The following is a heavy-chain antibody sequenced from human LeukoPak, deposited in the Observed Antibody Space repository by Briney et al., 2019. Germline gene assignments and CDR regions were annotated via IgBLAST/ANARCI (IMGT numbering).Heavy chain of an antibody. CDR2: IYSGGST. D-gene: IGHD7-27*01. Sequence: GGSLRLSCAASGFTVSSNYMSWVRQAPGKGLEWVSVIYSGGSTYYADSVKGRFTISRDNSKNTLYLQMNSLRAEDTAVYYCAKVSLGMMDFDYWGQGTLVTVSS. CDR3: AKVSLGMMDFDY. V-gene: IGHV3-53*01. J-gene: IGHJ4*02. CDR1: GFTVSSNY.